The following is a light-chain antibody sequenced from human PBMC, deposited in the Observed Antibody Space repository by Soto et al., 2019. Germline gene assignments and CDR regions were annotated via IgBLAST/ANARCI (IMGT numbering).Light chain of an antibody. Sequence: DIQMTQSPSTLSASVGDRVTITCRASQSISVWLAWYQQKAGKAPNLLIYKASRLESGVPSRFSGSGSGTDFTLTISSLEAEDSAVYYCQQRGSWPATFGPGTKVDIK. CDR2: KAS. CDR3: QQRGSWPAT. CDR1: QSISVW. J-gene: IGKJ3*01. V-gene: IGKV1-5*03.